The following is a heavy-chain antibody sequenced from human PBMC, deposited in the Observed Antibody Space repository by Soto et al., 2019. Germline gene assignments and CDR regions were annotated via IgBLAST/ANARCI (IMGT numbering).Heavy chain of an antibody. Sequence: PGGSRRLSCTASGFTFGDYAISWVRQAPGKGLEWVGFIRSKAYGGTTEYAASVKGRFTISRDDSKSIAYLQMNSLKTEDTAVYYCTRDGNYCGGDCYSDYWGQGTLVTVSS. CDR2: IRSKAYGGTT. D-gene: IGHD2-21*02. V-gene: IGHV3-49*04. CDR1: GFTFGDYA. J-gene: IGHJ4*02. CDR3: TRDGNYCGGDCYSDY.